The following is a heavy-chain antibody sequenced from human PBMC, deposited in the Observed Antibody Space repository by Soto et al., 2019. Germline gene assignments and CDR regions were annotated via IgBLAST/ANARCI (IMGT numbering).Heavy chain of an antibody. CDR1: GGSISSYY. J-gene: IGHJ6*02. CDR3: ARNPCGGSGGSCYSGGYYYNYIGLAV. CDR2: IYYSGST. D-gene: IGHD2-15*01. Sequence: SETLSLTCTVSGGSISSYYWSWIRQPPGKGLEWIGDIYYSGSTNYNPSLKSRVTISVDTSKNQFSLKLSSVTAADTAVYYCARNPCGGSGGSCYSGGYYYNYIGLAVWGQATSVT. V-gene: IGHV4-59*01.